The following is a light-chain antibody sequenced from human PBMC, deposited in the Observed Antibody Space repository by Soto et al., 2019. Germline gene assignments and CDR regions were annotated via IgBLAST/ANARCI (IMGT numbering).Light chain of an antibody. CDR1: QSVTGSY. J-gene: IGKJ4*01. Sequence: IVFTQSPGTLSFSPGDRATLSCRGSQSVTGSYLAWYQQKPGQAPRLLIHGAYSRATGITDRFSGSGSGTDFTLTISRLEPEDFAVYYCQQYFSYPLTFGGGTKVDIK. V-gene: IGKV3-20*01. CDR3: QQYFSYPLT. CDR2: GAY.